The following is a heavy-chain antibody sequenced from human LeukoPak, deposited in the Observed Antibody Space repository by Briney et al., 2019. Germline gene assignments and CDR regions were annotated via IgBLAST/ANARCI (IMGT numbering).Heavy chain of an antibody. D-gene: IGHD6-13*01. J-gene: IGHJ4*02. CDR2: ISWNSGSI. CDR3: AKETYSSSRFDNPFDY. CDR1: GFTFDDYA. V-gene: IGHV3-9*01. Sequence: GRSLRLSCAASGFTFDDYAMHWVRQAPGKGLEWVSGISWNSGSIGYADSVKGRFTISRDNAKNSLYLQMNSLRAEDTALYYCAKETYSSSRFDNPFDYWGQGTLVTVSS.